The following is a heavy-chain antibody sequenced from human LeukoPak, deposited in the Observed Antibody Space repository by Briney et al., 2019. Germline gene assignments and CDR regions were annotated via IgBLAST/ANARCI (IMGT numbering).Heavy chain of an antibody. CDR1: GFTFGTFA. V-gene: IGHV3-64D*09. Sequence: GGSLRLSCSASGFTFGTFAMHWVRQAPGKGLEYISTISSIGGGTDYADSVKGRFTISRDNSNNTLFLQMRSLRAEDTAVYYCVKFPDWWGQGTLVTVSS. CDR3: VKFPDW. J-gene: IGHJ4*02. CDR2: ISSIGGGT. D-gene: IGHD3/OR15-3a*01.